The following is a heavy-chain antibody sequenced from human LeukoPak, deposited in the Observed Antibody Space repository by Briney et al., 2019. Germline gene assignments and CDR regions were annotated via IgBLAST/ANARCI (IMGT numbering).Heavy chain of an antibody. CDR2: LYYSGST. V-gene: IGHV4-39*07. Sequence: SETVSLTCTVSGGSISSSYNYWGWIRQPPGKGLEWIASLYYSGSTSYDPSLTSRVTISGDTSKNQFSLKLTSVTAADTAVYYCARFTVTTSSDYWGQGIMVTVSS. D-gene: IGHD4-17*01. CDR1: GGSISSSYNY. J-gene: IGHJ4*02. CDR3: ARFTVTTSSDY.